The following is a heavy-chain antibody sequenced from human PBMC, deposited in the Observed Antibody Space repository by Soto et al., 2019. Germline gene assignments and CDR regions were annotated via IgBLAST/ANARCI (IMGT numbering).Heavy chain of an antibody. CDR3: ARGSPSRTRLGWFDP. CDR1: GYTFVSYY. CDR2: SNPRGGDT. V-gene: IGHV1-46*01. J-gene: IGHJ5*02. D-gene: IGHD2-2*01. Sequence: EAPVKVSCKASGYTFVSYYLHWVRQAPGQGLEWMGTSNPRGGDTRYAQKFEGRVTMSRDMATSTVYMEVHSLRSDDTAVYYCARGSPSRTRLGWFDPWGLGTLVTVTS.